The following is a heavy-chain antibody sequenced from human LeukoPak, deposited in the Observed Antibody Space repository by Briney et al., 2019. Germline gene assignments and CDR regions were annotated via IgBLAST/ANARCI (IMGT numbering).Heavy chain of an antibody. CDR2: IYYSGST. V-gene: IGHV4-39*01. CDR1: DVSISNKSYY. D-gene: IGHD3-9*01. Sequence: SETLSLTCIVSDVSISNKSYYWGWVRQSPGKGLEWIGSIYYSGSTYYNPSLKSRVTISVDTSKNQFSLNLSSVTAADMAVYYCATSGDILTGYQRVTLAYWGQGTLVSVSS. CDR3: ATSGDILTGYQRVTLAY. J-gene: IGHJ4*02.